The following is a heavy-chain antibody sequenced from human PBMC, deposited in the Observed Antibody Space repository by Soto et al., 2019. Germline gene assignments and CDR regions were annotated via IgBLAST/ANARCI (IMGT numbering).Heavy chain of an antibody. J-gene: IGHJ4*02. Sequence: QLQLQESGSGLVKPSQTLSLTCAVSGGSISSGGYSWSWIRQPPGKGLEWIGYIYHSGSTYYNPPLKSRVTISVDRSKNQFSLKLSSVTAADTAVYYCAIVMVTTLHYWGQGTLVTVSS. CDR3: AIVMVTTLHY. D-gene: IGHD4-17*01. CDR1: GGSISSGGYS. V-gene: IGHV4-30-2*01. CDR2: IYHSGST.